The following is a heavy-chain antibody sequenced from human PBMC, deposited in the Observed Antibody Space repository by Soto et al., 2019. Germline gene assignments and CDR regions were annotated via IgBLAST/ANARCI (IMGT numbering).Heavy chain of an antibody. J-gene: IGHJ4*02. Sequence: QVTLKESGPVLVKPTETLTLTCTVSGFSLSNARMGVSWIRQPPGKALEWLAHIFSNDEKSYSTSLKSRLTIAEDTPKRQVALTTTNMDPADTATSYRARVRSPVAFDYWGQGTLVTVSS. CDR2: IFSNDEK. CDR3: ARVRSPVAFDY. V-gene: IGHV2-26*01. D-gene: IGHD6-19*01. CDR1: GFSLSNARMG.